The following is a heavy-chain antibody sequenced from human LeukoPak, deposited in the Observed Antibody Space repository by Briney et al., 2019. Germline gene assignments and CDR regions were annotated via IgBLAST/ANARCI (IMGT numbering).Heavy chain of an antibody. J-gene: IGHJ4*02. CDR3: AKDLLALISRIAAAGAFDY. CDR2: IRYDGSNK. CDR1: GLTFSSYG. Sequence: GGSLRLSCAASGLTFSSYGMHWVRQAPGKGLEWVAFIRYDGSNKYYADSVKGRFTISRDNSKNTLYLQMNSLRAEDTAVYYCAKDLLALISRIAAAGAFDYWGQGTLVTVSS. D-gene: IGHD6-13*01. V-gene: IGHV3-30*02.